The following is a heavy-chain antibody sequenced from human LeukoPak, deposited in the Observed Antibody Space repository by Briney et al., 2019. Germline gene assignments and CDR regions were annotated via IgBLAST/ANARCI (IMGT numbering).Heavy chain of an antibody. CDR1: GFTFRSHA. J-gene: IGHJ4*02. CDR2: IYENGGTT. D-gene: IGHD2-21*01. V-gene: IGHV3-23*01. CDR3: AKDFRIGYSAHFDY. Sequence: GGSLRLSCVGSGFTFRSHAMSWVRQAPEKGLEFVSGIYENGGTTYYADSVKGRFSISRDNSKNTLYLQMDSLRGEDTALYYCAKDFRIGYSAHFDYWGQGALVTVSS.